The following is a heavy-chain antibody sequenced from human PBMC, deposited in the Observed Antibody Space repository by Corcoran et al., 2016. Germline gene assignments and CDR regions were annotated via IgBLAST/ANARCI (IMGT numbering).Heavy chain of an antibody. D-gene: IGHD3-10*01. CDR3: TTQPMMVRGVISPDY. V-gene: IGHV3-15*01. CDR2: IKSKTDGGTT. CDR1: GFTFSNAW. Sequence: EVQLVESGGGLVKPGGSLRLSCAASGFTFSNAWMSWVRQAPGKGLEWVGRIKSKTDGGTTDYAAPVKGRFTISRDDSKNTLYLQMNSLKTEDTAVYYCTTQPMMVRGVISPDYWGQGTLVTVSS. J-gene: IGHJ4*02.